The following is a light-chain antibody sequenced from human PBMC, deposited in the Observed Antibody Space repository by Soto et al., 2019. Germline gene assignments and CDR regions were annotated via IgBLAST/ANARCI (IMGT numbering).Light chain of an antibody. CDR1: QSRLHSNGYNY. CDR2: LAS. Sequence: DIVMTQSPLSLPVTPGEPASISCRSSQSRLHSNGYNYLNWYLQKPGQSPQLLIYLASRRASGVPDRFRGSGSGTDFTLKISRVEADDVGIYYCMQTLQASVTFGQGTKVEIK. V-gene: IGKV2-28*01. CDR3: MQTLQASVT. J-gene: IGKJ1*01.